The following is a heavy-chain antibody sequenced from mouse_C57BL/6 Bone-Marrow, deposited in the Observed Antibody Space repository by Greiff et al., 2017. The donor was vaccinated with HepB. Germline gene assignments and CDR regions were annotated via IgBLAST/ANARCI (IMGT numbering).Heavy chain of an antibody. CDR3: AREDGSRRGYFDY. CDR1: GYTFTSYW. D-gene: IGHD1-1*01. Sequence: QVQLKQPGAELVKPGASVKLSCKASGYTFTSYWMQWVKQRPGQGLEWIGEIDPSDSYTNYNQKFKGKATLTVDTSSSTAYMQLSSLTSEDSAVYYCAREDGSRRGYFDYWGQGTTLTVSS. V-gene: IGHV1-50*01. J-gene: IGHJ2*01. CDR2: IDPSDSYT.